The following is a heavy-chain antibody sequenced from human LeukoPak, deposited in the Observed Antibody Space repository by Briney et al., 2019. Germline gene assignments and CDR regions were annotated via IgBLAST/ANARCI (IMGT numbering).Heavy chain of an antibody. CDR2: ISGSGGST. Sequence: GGSLRLSCVASGFTFNSYAMSWVREAPGKGLEWVSAISGSGGSTYYADYVKGRFTISRDNSKSTLYLQMNSLGAEDTALYYCAKDNGYCTSTSCFLEYWGQGTLVTVSS. CDR3: AKDNGYCTSTSCFLEY. J-gene: IGHJ4*02. D-gene: IGHD2-2*03. V-gene: IGHV3-23*01. CDR1: GFTFNSYA.